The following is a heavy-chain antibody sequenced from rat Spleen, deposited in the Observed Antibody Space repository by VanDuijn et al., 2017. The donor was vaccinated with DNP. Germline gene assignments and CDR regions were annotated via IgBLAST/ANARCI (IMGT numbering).Heavy chain of an antibody. Sequence: QVQLKESGPGLVQSSQTLSLTCTVAGFSLTTYNVHWVRQPSGKGLEWMGVIWNNGGTRYNSVLKSRLRISKDTSKSQVFLKMNSLQTEDTATYYCARSPETSYIYFPWAYWGQGTLVIVSS. CDR1: GFSLTTYN. V-gene: IGHV2-41*01. D-gene: IGHD1-2*01. CDR2: IWNNGGT. J-gene: IGHJ3*01. CDR3: ARSPETSYIYFPWAY.